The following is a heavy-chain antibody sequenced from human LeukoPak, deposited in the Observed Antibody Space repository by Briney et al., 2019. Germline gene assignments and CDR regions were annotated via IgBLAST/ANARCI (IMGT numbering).Heavy chain of an antibody. J-gene: IGHJ4*02. Sequence: ASVKVSCKASGYTFTGYYMHWVRQAPGQGLEWMGWINPNSGGTNYAQKFQGRVTMTRDTSISTAYMELSRLRSDDTAVYYCAREGFLGGGEFDYWGQGTLVTVSS. CDR3: AREGFLGGGEFDY. CDR2: INPNSGGT. V-gene: IGHV1-2*02. D-gene: IGHD3-3*01. CDR1: GYTFTGYY.